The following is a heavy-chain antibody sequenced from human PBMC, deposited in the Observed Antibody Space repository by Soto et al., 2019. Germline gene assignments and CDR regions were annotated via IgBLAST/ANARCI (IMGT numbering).Heavy chain of an antibody. CDR3: ARTLYSYGPRFDY. D-gene: IGHD5-18*01. CDR1: GGSISNYY. J-gene: IGHJ4*02. Sequence: SETLSLTCTVSGGSISNYYWSWIRQPPGKGLEWIGYIYYSGSTNYNPSLKSRVTISVDRSKNQFSLKLSSVTAADTAVYYCARTLYSYGPRFDYWGQGTLVTVSS. CDR2: IYYSGST. V-gene: IGHV4-59*01.